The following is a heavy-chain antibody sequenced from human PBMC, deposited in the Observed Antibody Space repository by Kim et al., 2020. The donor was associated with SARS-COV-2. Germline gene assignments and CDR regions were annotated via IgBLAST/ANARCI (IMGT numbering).Heavy chain of an antibody. CDR2: IKSKTDGGTT. CDR1: GFTFSNAW. CDR3: TTDRGYCSGGSCHNFDY. V-gene: IGHV3-15*01. Sequence: GGSLRLSCAASGFTFSNAWMSWVRQAPGKGLEWVGRIKSKTDGGTTDYAAPVKGRFTISRDDSKNTLYLQMNSLKTEDTAMYYCTTDRGYCSGGSCHNFDYWGQGTLVTVSS. D-gene: IGHD2-15*01. J-gene: IGHJ4*02.